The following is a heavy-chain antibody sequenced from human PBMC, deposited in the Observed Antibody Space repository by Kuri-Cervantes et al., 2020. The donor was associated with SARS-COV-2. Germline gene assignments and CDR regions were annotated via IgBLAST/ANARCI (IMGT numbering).Heavy chain of an antibody. CDR2: INPNSGGT. CDR3: ARDLGIQLWVSPLDP. CDR1: GYTFTGYY. D-gene: IGHD5-18*01. Sequence: ASVKVSCKASGYTFTGYYMHWVRQAPGQGLEWMGWINPNSGGTNYAQKFQGRVTMTRDTSISTAYMELSRLRSDDTAVYYCARDLGIQLWVSPLDPWGQGTLVTVSS. J-gene: IGHJ5*02. V-gene: IGHV1-2*02.